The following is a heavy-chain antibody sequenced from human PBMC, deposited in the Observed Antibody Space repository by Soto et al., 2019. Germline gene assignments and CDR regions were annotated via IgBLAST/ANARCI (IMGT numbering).Heavy chain of an antibody. CDR1: GFTFSNYA. D-gene: IGHD5-18*01. Sequence: GGSLRLSCTASGFTFSNYAMHWVRQASGKGLEWLAVISHDGGNKYYGDSVKGRFSISRDDSKNTLYLQMNSLSAEDTAVYYCAKYSATAMVKGRNYYSSYGMDVCGQGPTLTLSS. J-gene: IGHJ6*02. V-gene: IGHV3-30*18. CDR3: AKYSATAMVKGRNYYSSYGMDV. CDR2: ISHDGGNK.